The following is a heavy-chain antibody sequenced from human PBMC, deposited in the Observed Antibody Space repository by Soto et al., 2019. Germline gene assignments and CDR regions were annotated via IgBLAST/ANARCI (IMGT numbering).Heavy chain of an antibody. Sequence: PGESLKISCTGVGSSFPSYCIGWVRKIPGKGLEWMGIIYPGDSDTRYSPSFQGQVTISADKSISTAYLQWSSLKASDTVMYYCASRVVPAAIGAFDIWGQGTMVTVSS. CDR3: ASRVVPAAIGAFDI. V-gene: IGHV5-51*01. J-gene: IGHJ3*02. CDR2: IYPGDSDT. D-gene: IGHD2-2*01. CDR1: GSSFPSYC.